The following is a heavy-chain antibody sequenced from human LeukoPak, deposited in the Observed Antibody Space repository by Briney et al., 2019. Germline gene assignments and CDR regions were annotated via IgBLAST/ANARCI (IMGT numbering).Heavy chain of an antibody. J-gene: IGHJ4*02. CDR2: ISGSGGST. V-gene: IGHV3-23*01. CDR3: AKVRITILGDFDY. CDR1: GFTFSSRA. Sequence: PGGSLRLSCAASGFTFSSRAMNWVRQAPGKGLKWVSGISGSGGSTYYADSVKGRFTISRDNSNNTLYLQMNSLRAEDTAVYYCAKVRITILGDFDYWGQGTLVTVSA. D-gene: IGHD3-3*01.